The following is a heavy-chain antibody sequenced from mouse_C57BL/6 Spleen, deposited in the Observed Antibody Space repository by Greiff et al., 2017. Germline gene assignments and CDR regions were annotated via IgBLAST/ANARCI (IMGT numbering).Heavy chain of an antibody. CDR2: IDPSDSYT. Sequence: QVQLQQPGAELVMPGASVKLSCKASGYTFTSYWMHWVKQRPGQGLEWIGEIDPSDSYTNYNQKFKGKSTLTVDKSSSTAYMQLSSLTSEDSAVYDCARYYGYDRGYFDYWGQGTTLTVSS. CDR3: ARYYGYDRGYFDY. J-gene: IGHJ2*01. D-gene: IGHD2-2*01. V-gene: IGHV1-69*01. CDR1: GYTFTSYW.